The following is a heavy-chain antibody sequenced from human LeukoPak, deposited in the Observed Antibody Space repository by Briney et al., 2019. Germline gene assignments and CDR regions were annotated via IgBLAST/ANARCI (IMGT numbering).Heavy chain of an antibody. V-gene: IGHV3-48*04. CDR1: GFSFSDYS. Sequence: GGSLRLSCAASGFSFSDYSMNWVRQVPGKGLEWVSYISSGSGSISYADSVKGRFTISRDNSKNSLYLQMNSLSAEDTAVYYCARDEALDYWGQGTLVTVSS. J-gene: IGHJ4*02. CDR2: ISSGSGSI. CDR3: ARDEALDY.